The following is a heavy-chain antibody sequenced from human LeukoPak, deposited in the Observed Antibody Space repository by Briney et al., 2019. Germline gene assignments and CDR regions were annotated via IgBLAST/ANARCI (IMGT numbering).Heavy chain of an antibody. CDR1: GFTFSSYE. CDR3: ARVYSSGSDDY. V-gene: IGHV3-48*03. Sequence: GGSLRLSCAASGFTFSSYEMNWVRQAPGKGLEWVSYISSSGSTIYYADSVKGRFTISRDNAKNSLYLQMNSLRAEDTAVYYCARVYSSGSDDYWGQGTLVTVSS. J-gene: IGHJ4*02. CDR2: ISSSGSTI. D-gene: IGHD3-10*01.